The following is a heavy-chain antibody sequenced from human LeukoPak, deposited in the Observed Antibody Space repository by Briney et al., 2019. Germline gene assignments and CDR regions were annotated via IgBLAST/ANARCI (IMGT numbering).Heavy chain of an antibody. Sequence: ASVKVSCKASGYTLTGYYMHWVRQAPGQGLEWMGWINPNSGGTNYAQKFQGRVTITRDTSISTAYMELSRLRSDDTAVYYCARASMITFGGVIVPEYDYFDYWGQGTLVTVSS. CDR2: INPNSGGT. J-gene: IGHJ4*02. D-gene: IGHD3-16*02. V-gene: IGHV1-2*02. CDR1: GYTLTGYY. CDR3: ARASMITFGGVIVPEYDYFDY.